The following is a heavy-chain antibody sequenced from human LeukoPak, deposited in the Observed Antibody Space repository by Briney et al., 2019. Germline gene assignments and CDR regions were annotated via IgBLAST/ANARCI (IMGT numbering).Heavy chain of an antibody. CDR3: ARGDAFDI. CDR1: GYSISSGYY. V-gene: IGHV4-38-2*02. Sequence: SETLSLTCTVSGYSISSGYYWGWIRQPPGKGLEWIGSIYHSGSTYYNPSLKSRVTISVDTSKNQFSLKLSSVTAADTAVYYCARGDAFDIWGQGTMVTVSS. J-gene: IGHJ3*02. CDR2: IYHSGST.